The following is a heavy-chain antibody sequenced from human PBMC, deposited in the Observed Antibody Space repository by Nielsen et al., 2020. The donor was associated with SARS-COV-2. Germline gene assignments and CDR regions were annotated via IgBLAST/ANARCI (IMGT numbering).Heavy chain of an antibody. D-gene: IGHD3-22*01. CDR2: IYYSGST. CDR3: ARASPDSRVYGMDV. Sequence: SETLSLTCTVSGGSISSYYWSWIRQPPGKGLEWIGYIYYSGSTNYNPSLKSQVTISVDTSKNQFSLKLSSVTAADTAVYYCARASPDSRVYGMDVWGQGTTVTVSS. J-gene: IGHJ6*02. CDR1: GGSISSYY. V-gene: IGHV4-59*01.